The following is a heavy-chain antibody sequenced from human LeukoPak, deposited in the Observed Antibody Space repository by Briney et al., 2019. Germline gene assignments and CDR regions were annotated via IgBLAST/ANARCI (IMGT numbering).Heavy chain of an antibody. CDR3: ATIKRGNIFGFFDF. J-gene: IGHJ4*02. Sequence: PSETLSLTCTVSGGSISSHYWSWVRQPPGKGLEWIGYVLDNVRTKDNPSLNSRFTLSADTSKNQFSLRLSSVTAADTAVYYCATIKRGNIFGFFDFWGQGILVTVSS. V-gene: IGHV4-59*11. CDR2: VLDNVRT. CDR1: GGSISSHY. D-gene: IGHD5-18*01.